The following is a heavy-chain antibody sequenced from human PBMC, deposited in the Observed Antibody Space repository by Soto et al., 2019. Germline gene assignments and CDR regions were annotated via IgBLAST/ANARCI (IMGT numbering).Heavy chain of an antibody. CDR3: AKTDYVRAYYYYGMDV. Sequence: EVQLLESGGGLVQPGGSLRLSCAASGFSFSTYAMSWVRQAPGKGLEWVSGISGSGGSTYYADSVKGRFTISRDNSKNTLYLQMNSLRAEDTAVYYCAKTDYVRAYYYYGMDVWGQGTTVTVSS. CDR2: ISGSGGST. D-gene: IGHD4-17*01. CDR1: GFSFSTYA. V-gene: IGHV3-23*01. J-gene: IGHJ6*02.